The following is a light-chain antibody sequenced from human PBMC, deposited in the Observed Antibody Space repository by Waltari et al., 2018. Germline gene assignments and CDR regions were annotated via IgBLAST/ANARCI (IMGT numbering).Light chain of an antibody. V-gene: IGLV2-23*02. J-gene: IGLJ1*01. CDR2: EIS. Sequence: QSALTQPASVSGSPGQSITISCTAVNSNVDILHLVSWYQHHPGRNPKLLIYEISHRPPGISKRFSGSKSVTTASLTIAGLQPEDEADYFCCSFAGYGIYVFGSGTQVSVL. CDR1: NSNVDILHL. CDR3: CSFAGYGIYV.